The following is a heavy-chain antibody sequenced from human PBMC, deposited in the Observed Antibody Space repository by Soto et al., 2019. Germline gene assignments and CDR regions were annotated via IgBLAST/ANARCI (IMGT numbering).Heavy chain of an antibody. CDR1: GYTFTGYY. J-gene: IGHJ5*02. CDR2: INPNSGGT. V-gene: IGHV1-2*02. Sequence: ASVKVSCKASGYTFTGYYMHWVRQAPGQGLEWMGWINPNSGGTNYAQKFQGRVTMTRDTSISTAYRELSRLRSDDTAVYYCARDRGEHGIPMTWFDPWGRGTLVAVSS. D-gene: IGHD1-26*01. CDR3: ARDRGEHGIPMTWFDP.